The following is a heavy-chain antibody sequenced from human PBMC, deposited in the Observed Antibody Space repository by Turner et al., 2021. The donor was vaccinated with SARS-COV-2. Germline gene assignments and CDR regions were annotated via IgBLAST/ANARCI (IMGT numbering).Heavy chain of an antibody. CDR3: ARVNYGGVTVRDYYSYYGMDV. CDR2: ISHSGST. D-gene: IGHD2-21*02. Sequence: QVQLQQWGAGLLKPSETLSLTCAAYGGSFSGYYWRWIRQSPGKGLEWIGEISHSGSTTYNPSLNSRVTLSVDRSKIQFSLRLSSVTAADTAVYYCARVNYGGVTVRDYYSYYGMDVWGQGTTVTVS. V-gene: IGHV4-34*01. J-gene: IGHJ6*02. CDR1: GGSFSGYY.